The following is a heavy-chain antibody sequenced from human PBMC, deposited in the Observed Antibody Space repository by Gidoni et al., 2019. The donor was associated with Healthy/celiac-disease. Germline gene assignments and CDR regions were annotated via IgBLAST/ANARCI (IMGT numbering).Heavy chain of an antibody. CDR1: GGSISRSSYY. J-gene: IGHJ5*02. V-gene: IGHV4-39*01. Sequence: QLQLQESGPGLVKPSETLSLTCTVSGGSISRSSYYWGWISPPPGKGLEGIGSIYYSGSTYYNPSLKSRVTISVDTSKNQVSLKRSSVNAADTAVYYCARHVLRVRGVPRWFDPWGQGTLVTVSS. D-gene: IGHD3-10*01. CDR2: IYYSGST. CDR3: ARHVLRVRGVPRWFDP.